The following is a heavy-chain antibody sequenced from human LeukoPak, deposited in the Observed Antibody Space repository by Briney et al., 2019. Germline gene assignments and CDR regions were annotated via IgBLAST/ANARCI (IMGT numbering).Heavy chain of an antibody. J-gene: IGHJ6*03. CDR3: ASGKLTVTTYYYYYMDV. D-gene: IGHD4-17*01. Sequence: SVKVSCKASGYTFTGYYMHWVRQAPGQGLEWMGGIIPIFGTANYAQKFQGRVTITADESTSTAYMELSSLRSEDTAVYYRASGKLTVTTYYYYYMDVWGKGTTVTISS. CDR2: IIPIFGTA. V-gene: IGHV1-69*13. CDR1: GYTFTGYY.